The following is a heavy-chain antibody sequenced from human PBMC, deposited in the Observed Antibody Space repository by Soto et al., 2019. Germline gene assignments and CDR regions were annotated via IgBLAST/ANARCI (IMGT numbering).Heavy chain of an antibody. CDR1: GFTFSSYG. CDR3: AKDVGHSSGWLRGFLDY. V-gene: IGHV3-30*18. D-gene: IGHD6-19*01. CDR2: ISYDGSNK. Sequence: GGSLRLSCAASGFTFSSYGMHWVRQAPGKGLEWVAVISYDGSNKYYADSVKGRFTISRDNSKNTLYLQMNSLRAEDTAVYYCAKDVGHSSGWLRGFLDYWGQGTLVTVSS. J-gene: IGHJ4*02.